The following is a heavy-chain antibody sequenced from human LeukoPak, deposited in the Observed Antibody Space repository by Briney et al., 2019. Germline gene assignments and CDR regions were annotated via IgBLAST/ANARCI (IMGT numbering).Heavy chain of an antibody. V-gene: IGHV4-59*08. Sequence: SETLSLTCTVSGGTIGTYYWSWIRQPPGKGLEWIGYIYYSGSTNYNPSLKSRVTISLDTSKNQFSLKLSSVTAADTAVYYCARRSWNGAIDYWGQGTLITVSS. CDR1: GGTIGTYY. J-gene: IGHJ4*02. CDR2: IYYSGST. CDR3: ARRSWNGAIDY. D-gene: IGHD1-1*01.